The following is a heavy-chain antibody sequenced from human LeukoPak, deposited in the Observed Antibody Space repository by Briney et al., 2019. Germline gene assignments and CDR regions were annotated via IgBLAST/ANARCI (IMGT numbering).Heavy chain of an antibody. CDR2: IYTGGST. D-gene: IGHD3-22*01. CDR3: ARDRRTYYYDSTSGMDV. CDR1: GFTVSNNY. Sequence: GGSLRLSCAASGFTVSNNYMNWVRQAPGKGLEWVSVIYTGGSTYYADSVKGRFTISRDNSKNTLFLQMDSPRAEDTAVYHCARDRRTYYYDSTSGMDVWGQGTTVTVSS. V-gene: IGHV3-53*01. J-gene: IGHJ6*02.